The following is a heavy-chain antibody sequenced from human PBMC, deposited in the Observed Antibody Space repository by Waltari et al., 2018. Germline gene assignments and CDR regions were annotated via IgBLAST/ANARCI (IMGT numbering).Heavy chain of an antibody. CDR3: ARVMAAAGRVEFDY. CDR2: INPNSGGT. CDR1: GYTFTGYY. J-gene: IGHJ4*02. Sequence: QVQLVQSGAELKKPGASVKVSCTASGYTFTGYYMPWVRQAPGQGLEWMGRINPNSGGTNYAQKFQGRVTMTRDTSISTAYMELSRLRSDDTAVYYCARVMAAAGRVEFDYWGQGTLVTVSS. D-gene: IGHD6-13*01. V-gene: IGHV1-2*06.